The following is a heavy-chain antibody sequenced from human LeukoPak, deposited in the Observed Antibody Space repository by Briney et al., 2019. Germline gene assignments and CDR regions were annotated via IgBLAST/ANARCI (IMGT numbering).Heavy chain of an antibody. D-gene: IGHD1-26*01. CDR1: GYTFTGYY. CDR3: ARDLRGSYYFDY. Sequence: ASVKVSCKASGYTFTGYYMHWVRQAPGQGLEWMGWINPNSGGTNYAQKFQGRVNMTRDTSISTAYMELSRLRSDDTAVYYCARDLRGSYYFDYWGQGTLVTVSS. CDR2: INPNSGGT. J-gene: IGHJ4*02. V-gene: IGHV1-2*02.